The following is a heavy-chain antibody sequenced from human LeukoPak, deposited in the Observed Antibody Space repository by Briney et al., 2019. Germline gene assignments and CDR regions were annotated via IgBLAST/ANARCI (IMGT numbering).Heavy chain of an antibody. J-gene: IGHJ6*03. V-gene: IGHV3-7*01. CDR2: IKQDGSEK. Sequence: PGGSLRLSCAASGFTLSSYWMSWVRQAPGKGLEWVANIKQDGSEKYYVDSVKGRFTISRDNGKNSLYLQMNSLRAEDTAVYYCARDTSYPHPYYMDVWGKGTTVTVSS. CDR3: ARDTSYPHPYYMDV. CDR1: GFTLSSYW. D-gene: IGHD3-16*02.